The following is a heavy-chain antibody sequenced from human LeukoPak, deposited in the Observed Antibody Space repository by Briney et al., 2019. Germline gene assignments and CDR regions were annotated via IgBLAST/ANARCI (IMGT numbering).Heavy chain of an antibody. V-gene: IGHV4-34*01. CDR2: INHSGST. D-gene: IGHD3-3*01. CDR3: ARGGVRDFWSGYYDY. Sequence: SETLSLTCTVSGGSISGYYWSWIRQPPGKGLEWIGEINHSGSTNYNPSLKSRVTISVDTSKNQFSLKLSSVTAADTAVYYCARGGVRDFWSGYYDYWGQGTLVTVSS. CDR1: GGSISGYY. J-gene: IGHJ4*02.